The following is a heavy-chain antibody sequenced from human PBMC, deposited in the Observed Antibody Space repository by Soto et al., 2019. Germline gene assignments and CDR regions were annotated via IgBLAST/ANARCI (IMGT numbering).Heavy chain of an antibody. Sequence: GASVKVSCKASGYTFTSYYMHWVRQAPGQGLEWMGIINPSGGSTSYAQKFQGRVTMTRDTSTSTVYMELSSLRSEDTAVYYCASLYCTNGVCSPRYYGMDVWGQGTTVTV. CDR3: ASLYCTNGVCSPRYYGMDV. J-gene: IGHJ6*02. CDR1: GYTFTSYY. CDR2: INPSGGST. V-gene: IGHV1-46*01. D-gene: IGHD2-8*01.